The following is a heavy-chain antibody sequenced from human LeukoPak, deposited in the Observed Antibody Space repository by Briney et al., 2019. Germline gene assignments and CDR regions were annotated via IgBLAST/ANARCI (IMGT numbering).Heavy chain of an antibody. CDR3: ARGPVGGATYYDGDAFDI. CDR1: GGSFSGYY. Sequence: PSETLSLTCAVYGGSFSGYYWSWIRRSPGKGLEWIGYIYYRGSTNYNPSLKSRVTISVDTSKNQFSLKLSSVTAVDTAVYYCARGPVGGATYYDGDAFDIWGQGTMVTVSS. D-gene: IGHD1-26*01. J-gene: IGHJ3*02. V-gene: IGHV4-59*01. CDR2: IYYRGST.